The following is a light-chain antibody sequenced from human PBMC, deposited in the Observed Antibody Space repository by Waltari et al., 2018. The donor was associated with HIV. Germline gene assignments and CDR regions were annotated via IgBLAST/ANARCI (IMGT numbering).Light chain of an antibody. CDR3: SSYTSSSTLV. J-gene: IGLJ2*01. CDR1: SSHVGSYYR. V-gene: IGLV2-18*02. CDR2: EVG. Sequence: QSALTQPPSVSGSPGQSVTISCTGTSSHVGSYYRVSWYQQPPGTAPKLMIYEVGNRPSGVPHRFSGSKSGNTASLTISGLQAEDEADYYCSSYTSSSTLVFGGGTKLTVL.